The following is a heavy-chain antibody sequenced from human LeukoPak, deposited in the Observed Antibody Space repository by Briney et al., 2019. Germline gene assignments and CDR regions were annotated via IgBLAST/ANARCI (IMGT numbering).Heavy chain of an antibody. J-gene: IGHJ5*02. CDR2: INSDGSST. Sequence: GGSLRLSCAASGFTLSSYSMHWVRQPPGKGLVWVSRINSDGSSTTYADSVKGRFTISRDNAKNTVYLQMNSLRAEDTAVYYCAGPGYYDSSTSWFDPWGQGTLVTVSS. CDR3: AGPGYYDSSTSWFDP. CDR1: GFTLSSYS. D-gene: IGHD3-22*01. V-gene: IGHV3-74*03.